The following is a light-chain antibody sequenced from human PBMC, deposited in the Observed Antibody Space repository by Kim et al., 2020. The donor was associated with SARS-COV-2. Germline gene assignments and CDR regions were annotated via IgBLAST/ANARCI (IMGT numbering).Light chain of an antibody. CDR1: NIGSKR. J-gene: IGLJ2*01. CDR3: QVWDSSSDHVV. Sequence: PGKTARMTCGGNNIGSKRLHWYQQKPGQAPVLVIYYDSDRPSGIPERFSGSNSGNTATLTISRVEAGDEADYYCQVWDSSSDHVVFGGGTQLTVL. V-gene: IGLV3-21*04. CDR2: YDS.